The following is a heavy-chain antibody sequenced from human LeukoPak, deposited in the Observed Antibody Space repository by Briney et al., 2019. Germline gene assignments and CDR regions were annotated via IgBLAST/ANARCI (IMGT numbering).Heavy chain of an antibody. V-gene: IGHV3-23*01. D-gene: IGHD6-19*01. CDR1: GFTFSTYA. CDR2: ISGSGGNT. CDR3: AKGDSSGWFYYFQY. J-gene: IGHJ4*02. Sequence: GGSLRLSCAASGFTFSTYAMSWVRQAPGKGLEWVSGISGSGGNTYYADSVKGRFTISRDNSKNTLYLHMNSLRAEDTAVYYCAKGDSSGWFYYFQYWGQGTLVTVSS.